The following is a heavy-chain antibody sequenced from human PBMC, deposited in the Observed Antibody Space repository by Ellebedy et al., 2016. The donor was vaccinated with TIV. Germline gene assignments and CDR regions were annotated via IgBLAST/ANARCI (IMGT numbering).Heavy chain of an antibody. CDR3: ARANRGAIDY. J-gene: IGHJ4*02. V-gene: IGHV4-59*01. Sequence: MPSETLSLTCTVSGGSISSYYWSWIRQPPGKGLEWIGYIYYSGSTNYNPSLKSRVTISVDTSKNQFSLKLSPVTAADTAVYYCARANRGAIDYWGQGTLVTVSS. D-gene: IGHD2/OR15-2a*01. CDR2: IYYSGST. CDR1: GGSISSYY.